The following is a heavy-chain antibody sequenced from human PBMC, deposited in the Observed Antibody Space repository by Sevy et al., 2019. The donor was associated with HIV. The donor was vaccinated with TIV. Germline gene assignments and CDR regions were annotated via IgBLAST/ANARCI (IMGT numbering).Heavy chain of an antibody. CDR1: GGSFSGYY. V-gene: IGHV4-34*01. CDR3: AGGRVGQWLVQVFDY. J-gene: IGHJ4*02. D-gene: IGHD6-19*01. CDR2: INHSGST. Sequence: SETLSLTCAVYGGSFSGYYWSWIRQPPGKGLEWIGEINHSGSTNYNPSLKSRVTISVDTSKNQFSLKLSSVTAADTAVYYCAGGRVGQWLVQVFDYWGQGTLVTVSS.